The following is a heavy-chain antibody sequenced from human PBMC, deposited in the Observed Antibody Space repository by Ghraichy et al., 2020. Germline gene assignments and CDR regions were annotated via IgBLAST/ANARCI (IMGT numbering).Heavy chain of an antibody. Sequence: SETLSLTCAVYGGSFSGYYWSWIRQPPGKGLEWIGEINHSGSTNYNPSPKSRGTISVDTSKNQFSLKLSSVTAADTAVYYCARRFRPRIAVAGKDFDYWGQGTLLTVSS. J-gene: IGHJ4*02. CDR1: GGSFSGYY. D-gene: IGHD6-19*01. CDR3: ARRFRPRIAVAGKDFDY. CDR2: INHSGST. V-gene: IGHV4-34*01.